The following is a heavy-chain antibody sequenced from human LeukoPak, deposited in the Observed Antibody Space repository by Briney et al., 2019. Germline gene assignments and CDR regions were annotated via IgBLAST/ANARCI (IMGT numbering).Heavy chain of an antibody. V-gene: IGHV3-30-3*01. CDR3: ARDPDSSGWYPSRFDY. Sequence: PGGSLRLSCAASGFTFSSYALHWVRQAPGKGLEWVAVISYDGGNKYYADSVKGRFTISRDNSKNTLYLQMNSLRAEDTAVYYCARDPDSSGWYPSRFDYWGQGTLVTVSS. CDR2: ISYDGGNK. J-gene: IGHJ4*02. CDR1: GFTFSSYA. D-gene: IGHD6-19*01.